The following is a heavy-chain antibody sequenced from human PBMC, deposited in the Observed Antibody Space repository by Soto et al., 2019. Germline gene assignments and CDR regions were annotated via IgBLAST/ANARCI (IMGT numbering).Heavy chain of an antibody. J-gene: IGHJ4*02. Sequence: EVQLLESGGGLVQPGGSLRLSCAASGFTFGSYAMSWVRQAPGKGLEWVSSIGAGYGTYYADSVKGRFTISRDNSKNTLYLQMNSLRAEDTAIYYWATPYSSSWFSPFDYWGQGSLVTVSS. D-gene: IGHD6-13*01. CDR2: IGAGYGT. CDR3: ATPYSSSWFSPFDY. CDR1: GFTFGSYA. V-gene: IGHV3-23*01.